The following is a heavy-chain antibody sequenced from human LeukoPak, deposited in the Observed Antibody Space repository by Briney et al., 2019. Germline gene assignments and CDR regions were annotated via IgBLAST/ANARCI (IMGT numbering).Heavy chain of an antibody. J-gene: IGHJ6*03. D-gene: IGHD4-11*01. CDR3: ARDRVTTSSWPRVEYYYMDV. CDR1: GFTFSSYS. CDR2: IKQDGSEK. V-gene: IGHV3-7*01. Sequence: GGSLRLSCAASGFTFSSYSMSWVRQAPGKGLEWVANIKQDGSEKYYVDSVKGRFTISRDNARNSLYLQMNSLRAEDTAVYYRARDRVTTSSWPRVEYYYMDVWGKGTTVTISS.